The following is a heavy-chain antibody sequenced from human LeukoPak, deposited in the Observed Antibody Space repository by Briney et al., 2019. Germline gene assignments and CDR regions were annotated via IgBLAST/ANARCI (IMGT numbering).Heavy chain of an antibody. D-gene: IGHD2-21*02. CDR2: ISYDGSNK. CDR1: GFTFSSYA. Sequence: GGSLRLSCAASGFTFSSYAMHWVRQAPGKGLEWVAVISYDGSNKYYADSVKGRFTISRDNSKDTLYLQMNSLRAEDTAVYYCARAISRRDYYYDYWGQGTLVTVSS. J-gene: IGHJ4*02. V-gene: IGHV3-30-3*01. CDR3: ARAISRRDYYYDY.